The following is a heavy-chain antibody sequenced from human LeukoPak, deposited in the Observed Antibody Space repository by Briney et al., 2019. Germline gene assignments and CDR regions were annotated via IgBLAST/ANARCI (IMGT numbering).Heavy chain of an antibody. J-gene: IGHJ3*02. CDR3: AKDPNGDYVGAFDS. CDR2: INTDGSST. D-gene: IGHD4-17*01. Sequence: GGSLRLSCAASGFTFSSYWMHWVRQAPGKGLVWVSRINTDGSSTSYADSVKGRFTISRDNAKNTLYLQMNSLRAEDTAVYYCAKDPNGDYVGAFDSWGQGTRVTVSS. V-gene: IGHV3-74*01. CDR1: GFTFSSYW.